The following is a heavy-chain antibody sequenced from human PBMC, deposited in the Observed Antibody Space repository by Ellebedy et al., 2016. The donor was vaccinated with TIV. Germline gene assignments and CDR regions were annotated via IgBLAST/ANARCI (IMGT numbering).Heavy chain of an antibody. J-gene: IGHJ4*02. Sequence: PGGSLRLSCAASGFTFSNAWMNRVRQAPGKGLEWIGRIKSKTDGGTTDYAAPVKGRFTISRNDSKNTLYLQMNSLNIEDTAVYYCTTRSTYYYDSNGYYSISDFWGQGTLVTVSS. V-gene: IGHV3-15*01. D-gene: IGHD3-22*01. CDR1: GFTFSNAW. CDR3: TTRSTYYYDSNGYYSISDF. CDR2: IKSKTDGGTT.